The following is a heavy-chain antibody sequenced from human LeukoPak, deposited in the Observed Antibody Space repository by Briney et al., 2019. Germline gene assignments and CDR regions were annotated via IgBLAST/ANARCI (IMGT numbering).Heavy chain of an antibody. CDR1: GGSFSGYY. Sequence: SETLSLTCAVYGGSFSGYYWSWIRQPPGKGLEWIGEINHSGSTNYNPSLKSRVTISVDTSKNQFSLKLSSVTAADTAVYYCATTPGSYGPHGFDPWGQGTLVTVSS. V-gene: IGHV4-34*01. CDR3: ATTPGSYGPHGFDP. D-gene: IGHD1-26*01. CDR2: INHSGST. J-gene: IGHJ5*02.